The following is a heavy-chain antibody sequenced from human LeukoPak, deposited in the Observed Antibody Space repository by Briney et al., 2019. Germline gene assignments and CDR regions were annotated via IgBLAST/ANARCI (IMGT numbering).Heavy chain of an antibody. CDR2: INHSGGST. CDR1: GYTFTSYY. V-gene: IGHV1-46*01. D-gene: IGHD1-26*01. Sequence: GASVKVSCKASGYTFTSYYMHWVRQAPGQGLEWMGIINHSGGSTSYAQKFQGRVTMTRDTSTSTVYMELSSLRSEDTAVYYCARGSPNWVGATSHFDYWGQGTLVTVSS. CDR3: ARGSPNWVGATSHFDY. J-gene: IGHJ4*02.